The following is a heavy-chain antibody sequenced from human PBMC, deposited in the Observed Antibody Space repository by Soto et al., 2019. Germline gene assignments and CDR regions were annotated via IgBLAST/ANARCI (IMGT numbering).Heavy chain of an antibody. CDR1: GFTFSSYA. CDR2: ISYDGSNK. CDR3: ASLPLKDIVVVVAAIDDAFDI. D-gene: IGHD2-15*01. Sequence: QVQLVESGGGVVQPGRSLRLSCAASGFTFSSYAMHWVRQAPGKGLEWVAVISYDGSNKYYADSVKGRFTISRDNSKNTLYLQMNSLGAEETAVYYCASLPLKDIVVVVAAIDDAFDIWGQGTMVTVSS. J-gene: IGHJ3*02. V-gene: IGHV3-30-3*01.